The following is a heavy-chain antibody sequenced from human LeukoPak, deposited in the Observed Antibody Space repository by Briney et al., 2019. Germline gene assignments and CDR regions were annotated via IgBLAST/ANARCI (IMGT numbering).Heavy chain of an antibody. Sequence: ASVKVSCKASGYTFTGHYMHWVRQAPGQGLEWMGWINPNSGGTNYAQKFQGRVTMTRDTSISTAYMELSRLRSDDTAVYYCARGAYGDYVVDWFDPWGQGTLVTVSS. V-gene: IGHV1-2*02. J-gene: IGHJ5*02. D-gene: IGHD4-17*01. CDR1: GYTFTGHY. CDR3: ARGAYGDYVVDWFDP. CDR2: INPNSGGT.